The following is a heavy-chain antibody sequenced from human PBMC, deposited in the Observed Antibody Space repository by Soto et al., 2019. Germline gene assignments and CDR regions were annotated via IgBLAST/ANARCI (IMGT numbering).Heavy chain of an antibody. Sequence: GGSLRLSCAASGFTFSSYAMHWVRQAPGKGLEYVSAISSNGGSTYYANSVKGRFTISRDNSKDTLYLQIGSLRAEAMAVYYCSTALGIGCYFDYWGQGTLVTVSS. CDR1: GFTFSSYA. CDR2: ISSNGGST. J-gene: IGHJ4*02. V-gene: IGHV3-64*01. CDR3: STALGIGCYFDY. D-gene: IGHD1-26*01.